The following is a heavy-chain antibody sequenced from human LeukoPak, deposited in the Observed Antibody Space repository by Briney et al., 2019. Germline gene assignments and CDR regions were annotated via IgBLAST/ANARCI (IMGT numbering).Heavy chain of an antibody. D-gene: IGHD2-2*02. J-gene: IGHJ6*02. CDR3: ARMGGIVVVPAAIDYYYYGMDV. CDR2: ISSNGGST. Sequence: PGGSLRLSCSASGFTFSSYAMHWVRQAPGKGLEYVSAISSNGGSTYCADSVKGRFTISRDNSKNTLYLQMSSLRAEDTAVYYCARMGGIVVVPAAIDYYYYGMDVWGQGTTVTVSS. CDR1: GFTFSSYA. V-gene: IGHV3-64D*06.